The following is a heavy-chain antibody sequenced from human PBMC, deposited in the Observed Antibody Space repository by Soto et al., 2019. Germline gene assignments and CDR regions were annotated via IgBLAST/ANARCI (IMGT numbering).Heavy chain of an antibody. CDR3: ERDLSSGWYSGY. J-gene: IGHJ4*02. CDR1: GFTFSSYG. CDR2: IWYDGSNK. Sequence: QVQLVESGGGVVQPGRSLRLSCAASGFTFSSYGMHWVRQAPGKGLEWVAVIWYDGSNKYYADSVKGRFTISRDNSKNTVYLQMNSLRAEDTAVYYCERDLSSGWYSGYWGQGTLVTVSS. V-gene: IGHV3-33*01. D-gene: IGHD6-19*01.